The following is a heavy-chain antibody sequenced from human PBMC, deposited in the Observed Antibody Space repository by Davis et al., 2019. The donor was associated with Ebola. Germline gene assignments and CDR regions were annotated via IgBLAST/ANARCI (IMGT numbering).Heavy chain of an antibody. V-gene: IGHV3-30*03. Sequence: GESLKISCAASGFTFSSYGMHWVRQAPGKGLEWVAVISFDGSKKYYAESVKGRFTISRDNSKNTLYLQMSSLRAEDTAVFYCARAHFYDSSGHIDSWGQGTLVSVSS. D-gene: IGHD3-22*01. J-gene: IGHJ4*02. CDR3: ARAHFYDSSGHIDS. CDR1: GFTFSSYG. CDR2: ISFDGSKK.